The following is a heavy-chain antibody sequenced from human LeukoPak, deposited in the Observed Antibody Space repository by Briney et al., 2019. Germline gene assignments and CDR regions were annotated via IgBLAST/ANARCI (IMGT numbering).Heavy chain of an antibody. CDR2: IIPILGIA. V-gene: IGHV1-69*04. Sequence: AASVKVSCKASGGTFSSYTISWVRQAPGQGLGWMGRIIPILGIANCAQKFQGRVTITADKSTSTAYMELSSLRSEDTAVYYCARDRSETTVTTQYWYFDLWGRGTLVTVSS. D-gene: IGHD4-17*01. CDR3: ARDRSETTVTTQYWYFDL. CDR1: GGTFSSYT. J-gene: IGHJ2*01.